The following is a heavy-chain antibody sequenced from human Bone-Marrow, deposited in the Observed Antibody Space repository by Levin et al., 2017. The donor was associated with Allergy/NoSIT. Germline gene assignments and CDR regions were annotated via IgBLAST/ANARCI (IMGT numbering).Heavy chain of an antibody. Sequence: SETLSLTCSVSGASVTTGSYYWSWIRQPAGKELQWVGRVYKDGSTDYSPSLKSRVTVSIDTSKNQFSLNLRSVTAADTAFYYCASCSTDSATYYLDVWGKGTPVTVSS. CDR1: GASVTTGSYY. V-gene: IGHV4-61*02. CDR2: VYKDGST. D-gene: IGHD2-8*02. CDR3: ASCSTDSATYYLDV. J-gene: IGHJ6*03.